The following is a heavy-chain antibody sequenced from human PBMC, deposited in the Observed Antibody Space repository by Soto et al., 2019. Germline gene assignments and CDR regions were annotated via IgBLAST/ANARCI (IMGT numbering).Heavy chain of an antibody. CDR2: KYYSGAT. J-gene: IGHJ6*02. V-gene: IGHV4-30-4*01. CDR3: ARGRPNYFYYGLDV. CDR1: GGSIKSDYY. Sequence: SETLSLTCTVSGGSIKSDYYWGWVRQFPGGGLQWMGYKYYSGATDSDPSLERRVSFSVDMSKNQFSLNLTSVTVADTAVYYCARGRPNYFYYGLDVWGQGIPVTVSS.